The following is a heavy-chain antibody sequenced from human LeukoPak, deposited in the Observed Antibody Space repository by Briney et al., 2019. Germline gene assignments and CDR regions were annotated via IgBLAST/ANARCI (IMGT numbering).Heavy chain of an antibody. CDR3: ARSTVVVPAAASSFDY. D-gene: IGHD2-2*01. Sequence: ESGPTLVNPTQTLTLTCTFSGFSLSTSGMRVSWIRQPPGKALEWLARIDWDDDKFYSTSLKTRLTISKDTSKNQVVLTMTNMDPVDTATYYCARSTVVVPAAASSFDYWGQGTLVTVSS. V-gene: IGHV2-70*04. CDR2: IDWDDDK. J-gene: IGHJ4*02. CDR1: GFSLSTSGMR.